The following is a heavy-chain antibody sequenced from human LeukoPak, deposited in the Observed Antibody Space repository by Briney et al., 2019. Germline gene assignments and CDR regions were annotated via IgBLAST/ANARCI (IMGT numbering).Heavy chain of an antibody. V-gene: IGHV3-15*07. J-gene: IGHJ2*01. CDR3: IRDGGYRFALYWFFDL. Sequence: GGSLRLSCTGSGFTLSNYWMNWVRQAPGKGLEWVGRIKSKTDGATAEYAAPVKGRFTISRDDSKNTLYLQMNSLKTEDTAMYYCIRDGGYRFALYWFFDLWGRGTLVTVSS. D-gene: IGHD5-18*01. CDR2: IKSKTDGATA. CDR1: GFTLSNYW.